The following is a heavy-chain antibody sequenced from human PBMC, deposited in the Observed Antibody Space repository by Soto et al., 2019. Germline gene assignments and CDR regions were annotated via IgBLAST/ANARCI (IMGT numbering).Heavy chain of an antibody. CDR1: GGSISSYY. Sequence: PSETLSLTCTVSGGSISSYYWSWIRQPPGKGLEWIGYIYYSGSTNYNPSLKSRVTISVDTSKNQFSLKLSSVTAADTAVYYCAGAVAGTKFDYWGQGTLVTVPS. V-gene: IGHV4-59*13. D-gene: IGHD6-19*01. CDR2: IYYSGST. CDR3: AGAVAGTKFDY. J-gene: IGHJ4*02.